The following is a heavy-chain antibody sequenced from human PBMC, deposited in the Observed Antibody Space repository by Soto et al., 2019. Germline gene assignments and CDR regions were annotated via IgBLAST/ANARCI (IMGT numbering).Heavy chain of an antibody. CDR1: GFTFDDYT. D-gene: IGHD5-18*01. CDR2: ISWDGGST. CDR3: AKDIGVDTAMVTGFDY. V-gene: IGHV3-43*01. J-gene: IGHJ4*02. Sequence: EVQLVESGGVVVQPGGSLRLSCAASGFTFDDYTMHWVRQAPGKGLEWVSLISWDGGSTYYADSVKGRFTISRDNSKNSLYLQMNSLRTEDTALYYCAKDIGVDTAMVTGFDYWGQGTLVTVSS.